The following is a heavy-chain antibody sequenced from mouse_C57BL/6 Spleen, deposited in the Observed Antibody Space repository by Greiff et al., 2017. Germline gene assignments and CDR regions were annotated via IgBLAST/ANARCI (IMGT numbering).Heavy chain of an antibody. V-gene: IGHV1-54*01. J-gene: IGHJ4*01. CDR1: GYAFTNYL. Sequence: QVQLQQSGAELVRPGTSVKVSCKASGYAFTNYLIEWVKQRPGQGLEWIGVINPGSGGTNYNEKFKGKATLTADKSSSTAYMQLSSLTAEDSAVYFGARSDCGRRDYWGQGTSVTVSS. CDR2: INPGSGGT. D-gene: IGHD1-1*02. CDR3: ARSDCGRRDY.